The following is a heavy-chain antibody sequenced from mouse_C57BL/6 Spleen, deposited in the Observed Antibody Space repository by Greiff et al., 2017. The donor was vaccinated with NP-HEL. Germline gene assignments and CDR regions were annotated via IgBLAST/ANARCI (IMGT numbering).Heavy chain of an antibody. Sequence: EVQLVESGPGLVKPSQSLSLTCSVTGYSITSGYYWNWIRQFPGNKLEWMGYISYDGSNNYNPSLKNRISITRDTSKNQFFLKLNSVTTEDTATYYCADYDGYRTGYFDVWGTGTTVTVSS. CDR2: ISYDGSN. CDR1: GYSITSGYY. V-gene: IGHV3-6*01. J-gene: IGHJ1*03. D-gene: IGHD2-3*01. CDR3: ADYDGYRTGYFDV.